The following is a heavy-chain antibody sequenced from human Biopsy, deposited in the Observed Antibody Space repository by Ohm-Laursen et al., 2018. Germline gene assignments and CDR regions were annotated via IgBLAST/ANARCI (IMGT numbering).Heavy chain of an antibody. CDR2: IKRDGTTT. CDR1: GFTFSNYY. D-gene: IGHD3-10*01. Sequence: LTLTCAASGFTFSNYYMHWVRQAPGKGLLWVSRIKRDGTTTDYAESVKGRFTISRDNAKNTLYLQMNSLRAEDMAVYYCARQEDYGSGIYYFDYWGQGTLVTVSS. CDR3: ARQEDYGSGIYYFDY. V-gene: IGHV3-74*01. J-gene: IGHJ4*02.